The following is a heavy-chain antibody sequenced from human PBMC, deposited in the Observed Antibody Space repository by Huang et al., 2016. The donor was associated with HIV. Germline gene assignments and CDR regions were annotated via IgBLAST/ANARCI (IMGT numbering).Heavy chain of an antibody. CDR1: GLTFSLYG. J-gene: IGHJ4*02. CDR3: AKGGSAAAVLDF. D-gene: IGHD6-13*01. V-gene: IGHV3-30*18. CDR2: ISYDAKTK. Sequence: QVQLVESGGGVVQPGRSRGISCAASGLTFSLYGMHWGRQAPGNGLEWLAVISYDAKTKYYADSVKGRFTISRENSKTTLYLQMNRLRVEDTALYYCAKGGSAAAVLDFWGQGTLVTVSS.